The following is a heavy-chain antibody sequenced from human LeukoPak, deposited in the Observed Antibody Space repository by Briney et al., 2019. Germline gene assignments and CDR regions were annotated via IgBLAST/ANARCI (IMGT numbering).Heavy chain of an antibody. D-gene: IGHD3-22*01. CDR1: AFTFSSYW. V-gene: IGHV3-7*01. CDR2: IKEDGSEQ. CDR3: VRDSYSRDLDY. Sequence: GGSLRLSCAASAFTFSSYWMSWVRQAPGKGLEWVANIKEDGSEQYYVDSLKGRFTISRDNAKNSLYLQMKSLRAEDTAVYYCVRDSYSRDLDYWGQGTLVTVSS. J-gene: IGHJ4*02.